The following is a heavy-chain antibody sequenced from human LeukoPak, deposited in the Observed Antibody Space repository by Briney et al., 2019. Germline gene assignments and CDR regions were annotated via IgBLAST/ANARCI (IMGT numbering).Heavy chain of an antibody. V-gene: IGHV3-66*02. Sequence: GGSLRLSCAASGFTVSSNYMSWVRQAPGKGLGWVSVIYSGGSTYYADSVKGRFTISRDNSKNTLYLQMNSLRAEDTAVYYCASLHYYGSGSYPYYYGMDVWGQGTTVTVSS. J-gene: IGHJ6*02. CDR1: GFTVSSNY. D-gene: IGHD3-10*01. CDR2: IYSGGST. CDR3: ASLHYYGSGSYPYYYGMDV.